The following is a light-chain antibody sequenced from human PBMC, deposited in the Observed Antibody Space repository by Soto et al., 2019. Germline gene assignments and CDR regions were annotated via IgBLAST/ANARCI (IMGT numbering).Light chain of an antibody. CDR2: DVS. CDR3: SSYTSSSTLLV. J-gene: IGLJ1*01. Sequence: QSVLTQPASVSGSPGQSITISCTGTSSDVGGYNYVSWYQQHPGKAPQLMIYDVSNRPSEVSNRFSGSKSGNTASLTISGLQAEDEGDYYCSSYTSSSTLLVFGTGTKVTVL. CDR1: SSDVGGYNY. V-gene: IGLV2-14*01.